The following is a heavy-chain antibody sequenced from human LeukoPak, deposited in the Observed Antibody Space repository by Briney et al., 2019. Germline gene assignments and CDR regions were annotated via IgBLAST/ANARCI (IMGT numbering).Heavy chain of an antibody. CDR2: IIPILGIA. J-gene: IGHJ6*02. D-gene: IGHD3/OR15-3a*01. V-gene: IGHV1-69*04. CDR1: GGTFSSYA. Sequence: ASVKVSCKASGGTFSSYAISWVRQAPGQGLEWMGRIIPILGIANYAQKFQGRVTITADKSTNIAYMELSSLRSEDTAVYYCARGRTGTNYYYYGLDVWGQGTTVTVSS. CDR3: ARGRTGTNYYYYGLDV.